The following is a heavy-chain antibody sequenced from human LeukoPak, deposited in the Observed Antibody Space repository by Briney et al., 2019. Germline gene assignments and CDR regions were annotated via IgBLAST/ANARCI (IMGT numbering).Heavy chain of an antibody. CDR2: ISAYNGNT. J-gene: IGHJ6*02. CDR3: ARGGIVGANGYYYYYGMDV. V-gene: IGHV1-18*01. CDR1: GYTFTSYV. D-gene: IGHD1-26*01. Sequence: ASVKVSCKASGYTFTSYVISWVRQAPGQGLEWMGWISAYNGNTNYAQKLQGRVTMTTDTSTSTAYMELRSLRSDDTAVYYCARGGIVGANGYYYYYGMDVWGQGTTVTVSS.